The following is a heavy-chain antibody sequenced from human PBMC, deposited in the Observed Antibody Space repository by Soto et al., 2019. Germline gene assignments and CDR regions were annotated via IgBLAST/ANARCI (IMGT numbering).Heavy chain of an antibody. Sequence: ASVKVSCKASGYTFTSYAMHWVRQAPGQRLEWMGWINAGNGNTKYSQKFQGRVTITRDTSAGTAYMELSSLRSEDTAVYYCARRPLYSGSYHYYYYGMDVWGQGTTVTVSS. CDR3: ARRPLYSGSYHYYYYGMDV. D-gene: IGHD1-26*01. CDR1: GYTFTSYA. J-gene: IGHJ6*02. V-gene: IGHV1-3*01. CDR2: INAGNGNT.